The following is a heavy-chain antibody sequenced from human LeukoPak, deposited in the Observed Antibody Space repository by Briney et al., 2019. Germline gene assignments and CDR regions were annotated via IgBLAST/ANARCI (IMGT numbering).Heavy chain of an antibody. D-gene: IGHD4-23*01. CDR3: ARDTYGGNPPYYYYYGMDV. CDR2: IIPIFGTA. CDR1: GYTLTELS. Sequence: SVKVSCKVSGYTLTELSMHWVRQAPGQGLEWMGGIIPIFGTANYAQKFQGRVTITADESTSTAYMELSSLRSEDTAVYYCARDTYGGNPPYYYYYGMDVWGQGTTVTVSS. V-gene: IGHV1-69*13. J-gene: IGHJ6*02.